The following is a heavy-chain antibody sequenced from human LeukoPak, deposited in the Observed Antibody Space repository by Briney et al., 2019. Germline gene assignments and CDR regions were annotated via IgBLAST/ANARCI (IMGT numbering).Heavy chain of an antibody. CDR1: GYTFSGYY. CDR3: WRGFPRGSYLG. Sequence: ASVKLSCKASGYTFSGYYMHWVRQAPGQGLEWMGWINTNSGGTNDAQKFQVRVTMTRDTSISTAYMELSRLRSDGAGFYYFWRGFPRGSYLGWGQGTLVTVSS. V-gene: IGHV1-2*02. CDR2: INTNSGGT. J-gene: IGHJ4*02. D-gene: IGHD1-26*01.